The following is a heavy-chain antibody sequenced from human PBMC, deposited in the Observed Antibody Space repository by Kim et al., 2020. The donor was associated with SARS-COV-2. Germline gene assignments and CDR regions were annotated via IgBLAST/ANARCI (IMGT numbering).Heavy chain of an antibody. J-gene: IGHJ4*02. V-gene: IGHV1-3*01. Sequence: ASVKVSCKASGYTFRSYVVHWVRQAPGQRLEWMGWINPANDNTRYSQKFQDRVTITSDTSATKVYMELSSLTSEDTALYFCARDPSYRWYFCDYWGQGTLVTVSS. CDR1: GYTFRSYV. D-gene: IGHD3-16*02. CDR3: ARDPSYRWYFCDY. CDR2: INPANDNT.